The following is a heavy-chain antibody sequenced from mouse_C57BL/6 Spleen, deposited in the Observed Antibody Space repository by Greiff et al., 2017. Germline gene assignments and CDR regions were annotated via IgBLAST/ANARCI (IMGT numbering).Heavy chain of an antibody. CDR1: GFTFSDYG. D-gene: IGHD2-1*01. CDR2: ISSGSSTI. J-gene: IGHJ3*01. CDR3: ARRDGNYLAY. V-gene: IGHV5-17*01. Sequence: EVQLVESGGGLVKPGGSLKLSCAASGFTFSDYGMHWVRQAPEKGLEWVAYISSGSSTIYYADTVKGRFTITRDNAKNTLFLQLPSLRSEDTAVYYCARRDGNYLAYWGQGTLVTVSA.